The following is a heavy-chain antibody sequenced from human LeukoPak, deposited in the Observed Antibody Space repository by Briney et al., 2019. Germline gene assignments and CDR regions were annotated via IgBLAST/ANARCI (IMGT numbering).Heavy chain of an antibody. J-gene: IGHJ4*02. CDR1: GYTLTDYY. V-gene: IGHV1-2*06. CDR3: ARVGYYESSGYYEY. Sequence: ASVKVSCKASGYTLTDYYMHWVRQAPGQGLEWMGRINPNSGGTNYAQKFQGRVTMTRDTSISTVYMELSRLRSDDAAVYYCARVGYYESSGYYEYWGQGTLVTVSS. D-gene: IGHD3-22*01. CDR2: INPNSGGT.